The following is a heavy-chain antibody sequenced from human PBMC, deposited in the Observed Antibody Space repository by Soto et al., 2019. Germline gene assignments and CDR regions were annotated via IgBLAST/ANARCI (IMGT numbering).Heavy chain of an antibody. Sequence: QVQLQQSGAGLLKPSETLSLTCAVYGESFSAYIWTWIRQTPGKGLQWIGQINHSGSASYNPSLKSRVPLSVHTSNSQFSLELSSVTAADTAVYYCARGLITGSHYSGGWYYFDSWGQGTQVTVSS. J-gene: IGHJ4*02. CDR2: INHSGSA. V-gene: IGHV4-34*01. CDR3: ARGLITGSHYSGGWYYFDS. CDR1: GESFSAYI. D-gene: IGHD6-19*01.